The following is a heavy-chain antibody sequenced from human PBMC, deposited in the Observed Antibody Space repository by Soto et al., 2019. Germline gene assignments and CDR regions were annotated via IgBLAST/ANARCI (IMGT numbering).Heavy chain of an antibody. CDR2: ISSSGSTI. D-gene: IGHD4-17*01. Sequence: GGSLRLSCAASGFTFSDYYMSWIRQAPGKGLEWVSYISSSGSTIYYADSVKGRFTISRDNAKNSLYLQMNSLRAEDTAVYYCAREIPGVYGDYGTLSPQAYHFAYWGKGTLVTVSS. CDR3: AREIPGVYGDYGTLSPQAYHFAY. V-gene: IGHV3-11*01. J-gene: IGHJ4*02. CDR1: GFTFSDYY.